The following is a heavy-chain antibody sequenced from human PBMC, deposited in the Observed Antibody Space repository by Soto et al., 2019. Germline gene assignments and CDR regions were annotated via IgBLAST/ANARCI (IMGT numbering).Heavy chain of an antibody. Sequence: EVQLVESGGGLVKPGGSLRLSCAASGFTFSSYSMNWVRQDPGKGLEWVSSISSSSSYIYYADSVKGRFTISRDNAKNSLYLQMNSLRAEDTAVYYCARLPYGDYSGDYWGQGTLVTVSS. CDR3: ARLPYGDYSGDY. D-gene: IGHD4-17*01. J-gene: IGHJ4*02. V-gene: IGHV3-21*01. CDR2: ISSSSSYI. CDR1: GFTFSSYS.